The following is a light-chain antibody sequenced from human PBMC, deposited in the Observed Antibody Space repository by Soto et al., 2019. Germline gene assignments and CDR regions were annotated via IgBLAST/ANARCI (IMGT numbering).Light chain of an antibody. CDR3: QAWDSSTVL. J-gene: IGLJ2*01. V-gene: IGLV3-1*01. Sequence: SYELTQPPSVSVSPGQTASITCSGDKLGDKYACWYQQKPGQSPMLVIYQDSKRPSGIPERFSGSNSGNTATLIISGTQAMDEADYYCQAWDSSTVLFGGGTKVTVL. CDR2: QDS. CDR1: KLGDKY.